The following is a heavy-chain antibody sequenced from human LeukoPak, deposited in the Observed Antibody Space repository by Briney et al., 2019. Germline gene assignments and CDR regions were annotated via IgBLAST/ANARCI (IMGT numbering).Heavy chain of an antibody. J-gene: IGHJ4*02. Sequence: GESLKISCKGSGYSFTNYWIDWVRQMPGKGLEWMGIIYPGGSDTRYSPSFQGQVTISADKSISTAYLQWSSLKASDTAMYYCARRPAAYYGSGSSPFSFDYWGQGTLVTVSS. D-gene: IGHD3-10*01. CDR3: ARRPAAYYGSGSSPFSFDY. CDR1: GYSFTNYW. CDR2: IYPGGSDT. V-gene: IGHV5-51*01.